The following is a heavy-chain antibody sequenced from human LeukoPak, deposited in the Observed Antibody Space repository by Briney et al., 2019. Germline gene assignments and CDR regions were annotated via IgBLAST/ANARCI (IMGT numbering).Heavy chain of an antibody. J-gene: IGHJ4*02. CDR3: AKWGDFDVLTGYYVPDF. Sequence: GGSLRLSCAASGFTFSNYAMSWVRQAPGKGLEWVSAITGSGGNTYYADSVRGRFTISRDNSKNTLYLQMNSLRDEDTAVYYCAKWGDFDVLTGYYVPDFWGQGTLVTVSS. CDR1: GFTFSNYA. V-gene: IGHV3-23*01. CDR2: ITGSGGNT. D-gene: IGHD3-9*01.